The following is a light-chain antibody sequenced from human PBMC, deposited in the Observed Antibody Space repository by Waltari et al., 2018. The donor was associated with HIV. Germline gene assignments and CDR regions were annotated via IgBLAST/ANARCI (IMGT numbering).Light chain of an antibody. CDR2: DAS. Sequence: EILLTQSPATLSLSPGERATLSCRASQSVSSYLCWYQQKPGQAPRLLIYDASNRATGIPARFSGSGSGTDFTLTISSLEPEDFAVYYCQQRSNWPLTFGGGTKVEIK. J-gene: IGKJ4*01. CDR1: QSVSSY. CDR3: QQRSNWPLT. V-gene: IGKV3-11*01.